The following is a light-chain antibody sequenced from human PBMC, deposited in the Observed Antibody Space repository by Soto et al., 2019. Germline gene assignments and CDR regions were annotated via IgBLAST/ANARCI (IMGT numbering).Light chain of an antibody. CDR2: RNN. V-gene: IGLV1-47*01. Sequence: QPVLTQPPSASGTRGQRVSISCSGSSSNIGSNYVYLYQQLPGTAPKLLIYRNNQRPSGVPDRFSGYKSGTSASLAISGLRSEDEADCYCAPWDERLSGRVFGKGTKVTVL. CDR1: SSNIGSNY. J-gene: IGLJ1*01. CDR3: APWDERLSGRV.